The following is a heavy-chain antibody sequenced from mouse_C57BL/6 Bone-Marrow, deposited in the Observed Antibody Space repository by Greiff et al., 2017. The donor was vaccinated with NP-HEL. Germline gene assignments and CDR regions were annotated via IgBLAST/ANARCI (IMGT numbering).Heavy chain of an antibody. D-gene: IGHD2-3*01. J-gene: IGHJ3*01. V-gene: IGHV1-53*01. Sequence: QVQLQQPGTELVKPGASVKLSCKASGYTFTSYWMHWVKQRPGQGLEWIGNINPSNGGPNYNEKFKSKATLTVDKSSSTAYMQLSSLTSEDSAVYYCARSRVYDGYYMAWFAYWGQGTLVTVSA. CDR1: GYTFTSYW. CDR3: ARSRVYDGYYMAWFAY. CDR2: INPSNGGP.